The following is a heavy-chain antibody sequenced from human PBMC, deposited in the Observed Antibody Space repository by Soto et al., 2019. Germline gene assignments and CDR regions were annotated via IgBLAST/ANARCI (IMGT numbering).Heavy chain of an antibody. Sequence: KPGGSLRLSCAASGFTFSSYSMNWVRQAPGKGLEWVSSISSSSSYIYYADSVKGRFTISRDNAKNSLYLQMNSLRAEDTAVYYCARGPSYSSGWYFWFDPWGQGTLVTVSS. D-gene: IGHD6-19*01. J-gene: IGHJ5*02. CDR2: ISSSSSYI. CDR1: GFTFSSYS. CDR3: ARGPSYSSGWYFWFDP. V-gene: IGHV3-21*01.